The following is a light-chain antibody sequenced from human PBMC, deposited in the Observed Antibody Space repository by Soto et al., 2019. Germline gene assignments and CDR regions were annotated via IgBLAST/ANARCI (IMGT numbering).Light chain of an antibody. CDR1: QGINSW. CDR2: KAS. CDR3: QHYTTYLGT. V-gene: IGKV1-5*03. Sequence: DIQMTQSPSTLSASVGDRVTITCRASQGINSWLAWYQQKPGKAPKLLISKASTLKSGFPSRFSGTGSGTEFSLTISSLQPDDFATYYCQHYTTYLGTFGQGTKVEIK. J-gene: IGKJ1*01.